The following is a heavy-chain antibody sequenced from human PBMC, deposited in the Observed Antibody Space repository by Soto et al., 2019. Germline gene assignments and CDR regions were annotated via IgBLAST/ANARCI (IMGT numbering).Heavy chain of an antibody. V-gene: IGHV4-31*03. Sequence: QVQLQESGPGLVKPSQTLSLTCTVSGGSISSGGYYWSWIRQHPGQGLEWIGYIYYSTYYNPSISSRVTISVDTSKNQCSLKLSSVSAADTAVYYCARDYRASYPAYYYYGMDVWGQGTTVTVSS. CDR1: GGSISSGGYY. J-gene: IGHJ6*02. D-gene: IGHD3-16*02. CDR2: IYYST. CDR3: ARDYRASYPAYYYYGMDV.